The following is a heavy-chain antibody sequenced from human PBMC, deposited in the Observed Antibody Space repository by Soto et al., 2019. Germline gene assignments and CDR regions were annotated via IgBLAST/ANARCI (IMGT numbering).Heavy chain of an antibody. CDR2: INAGNGNT. CDR1: GYTFTSYA. Sequence: GASVKVSCKASGYTFTSYAMHWVRQAPGQRLEWMGWINAGNGNTKYSQKFQGRVTITRDTSASTAYMELSSLRSEDTAVYYCARGAIAALTIFDYWGQGTLVTVSS. J-gene: IGHJ4*02. V-gene: IGHV1-3*01. D-gene: IGHD6-6*01. CDR3: ARGAIAALTIFDY.